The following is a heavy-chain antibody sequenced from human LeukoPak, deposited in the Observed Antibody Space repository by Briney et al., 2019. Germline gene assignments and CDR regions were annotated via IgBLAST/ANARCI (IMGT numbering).Heavy chain of an antibody. CDR2: IYYSGST. Sequence: PSETLSLTCTVSGGSMSGYFWSWIRQPPGKGLEWIGYIYYSGSTNYNPPLKSRVTISVDTSKNQFSLKLSSVTAADTAVYYCARSITSSWYGDFQHWGQGTLVTVSS. J-gene: IGHJ1*01. D-gene: IGHD6-13*01. CDR3: ARSITSSWYGDFQH. V-gene: IGHV4-59*01. CDR1: GGSMSGYF.